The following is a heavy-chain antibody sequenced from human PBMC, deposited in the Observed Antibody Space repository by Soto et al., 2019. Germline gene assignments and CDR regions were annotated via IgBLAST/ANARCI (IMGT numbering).Heavy chain of an antibody. Sequence: PGESLKISCKGSGYSFTNYWIGWVRQMPGKGLEWMGIIYPGDSGTRYSPSFQGQVTISADKSISTAYLQWSSLKASDTAMYYCASTSIAAAGKDYNWFDPWGQGTLVTVS. V-gene: IGHV5-51*01. CDR3: ASTSIAAAGKDYNWFDP. D-gene: IGHD6-13*01. CDR2: IYPGDSGT. J-gene: IGHJ5*02. CDR1: GYSFTNYW.